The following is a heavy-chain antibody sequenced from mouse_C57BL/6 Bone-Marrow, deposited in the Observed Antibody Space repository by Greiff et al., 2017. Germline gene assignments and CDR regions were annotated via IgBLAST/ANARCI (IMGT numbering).Heavy chain of an antibody. CDR1: GFTFSSYA. CDR2: ISDGGSYT. V-gene: IGHV5-4*01. Sequence: EVQLQQSGGGLVKPGGSLKISCAASGFTFSSYAMSWVRQTPEKRLEWVATISDGGSYTYYPDNVKGRFTISRDNAKNNLYLQMSHLKSEDTAMYYCAREIYYGNYVLAMDYWGQGTSVTVSS. CDR3: AREIYYGNYVLAMDY. J-gene: IGHJ4*01. D-gene: IGHD2-1*01.